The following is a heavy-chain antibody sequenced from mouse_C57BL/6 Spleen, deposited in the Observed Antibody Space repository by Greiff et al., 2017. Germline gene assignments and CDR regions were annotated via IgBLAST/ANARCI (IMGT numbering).Heavy chain of an antibody. D-gene: IGHD2-1*01. V-gene: IGHV5-17*01. CDR2: ISTGSSTT. Sequence: EVHLVESGAGLVKPGASLKLSCAASGFTFSDYGMHWVRQAPEKGLEWVAYISTGSSTTYYADTVKGRFTISRDNTKNTLFLQMTSLSSEDTAMYYCARRNHYAMDYWGQGTSVTVAS. CDR3: ARRNHYAMDY. J-gene: IGHJ4*01. CDR1: GFTFSDYG.